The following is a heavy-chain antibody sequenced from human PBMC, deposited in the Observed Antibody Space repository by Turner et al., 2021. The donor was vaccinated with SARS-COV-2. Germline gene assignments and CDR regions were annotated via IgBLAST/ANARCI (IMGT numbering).Heavy chain of an antibody. J-gene: IGHJ5*02. CDR2: INPNSGGT. D-gene: IGHD2-8*01. Sequence: QVQLVQSGAEVKKPGASVKVSCTASGHTFTGYYMHWVRQAPGQGVEWMGWINPNSGGTNDAQKLQGRVTMTRDTSISAAYMELSRLRSDETAVYYWAGIPHLMVGIRFDPWGQGTLVTVSS. V-gene: IGHV1-2*02. CDR3: AGIPHLMVGIRFDP. CDR1: GHTFTGYY.